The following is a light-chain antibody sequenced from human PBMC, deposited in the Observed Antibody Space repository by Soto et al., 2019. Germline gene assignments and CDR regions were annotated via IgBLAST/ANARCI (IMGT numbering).Light chain of an antibody. V-gene: IGLV2-14*01. J-gene: IGLJ3*02. CDR1: SSDVGGYNY. Sequence: QSALTQPASVSGSPGQSITISCTGTSSDVGGYNYVSWYQQDPGKAPKLMIYDVTNRPSGVSNPFSGSKSGNTASLTISGLQAEDEADYYCTSYTSSITRYVFGGGTKLTVL. CDR3: TSYTSSITRYV. CDR2: DVT.